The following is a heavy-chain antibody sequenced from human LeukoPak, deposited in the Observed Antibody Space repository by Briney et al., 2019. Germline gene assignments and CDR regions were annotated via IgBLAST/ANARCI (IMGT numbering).Heavy chain of an antibody. J-gene: IGHJ4*02. D-gene: IGHD6-13*01. CDR3: AKDEIAARSPYYLNY. V-gene: IGHV3-23*01. CDR1: GFTFSSYA. Sequence: GGSLRLSCAASGFTFSSYAMSWVRQAPGKGLEWVSAISGSGGSTYYADSVKGRFTISRDNSKNTLYLQMNSLRAEDTAVYYCAKDEIAARSPYYLNYWGQGTLVTVSS. CDR2: ISGSGGST.